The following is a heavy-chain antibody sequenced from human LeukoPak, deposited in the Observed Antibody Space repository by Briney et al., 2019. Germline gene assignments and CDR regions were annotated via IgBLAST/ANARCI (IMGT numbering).Heavy chain of an antibody. CDR1: GGSISSYY. Sequence: SETLSLTYTVSGGSISSYYWSWIRQPPGKGLEWIGYIYYSGSTNYNPSLKSRVTISVDTSKNQFSLKLSSVTAADTAVYYCARGRGFGGGSSGWYNNWFDPWGQGTLVTVSS. D-gene: IGHD6-19*01. CDR2: IYYSGST. V-gene: IGHV4-59*01. CDR3: ARGRGFGGGSSGWYNNWFDP. J-gene: IGHJ5*02.